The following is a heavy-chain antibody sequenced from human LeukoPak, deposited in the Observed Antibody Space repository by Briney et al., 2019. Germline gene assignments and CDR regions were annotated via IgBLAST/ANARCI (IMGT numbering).Heavy chain of an antibody. Sequence: ASVKVSCKAFGYTFSSYDMSWVRQAPGQGLEWVGWISTKNVDTNYARSLQGRVTLTTDTSTNTAYMELRNLRSGDTAVYYCARRKATVVPGNDFWGQGTLVTVSS. CDR3: ARRKATVVPGNDF. D-gene: IGHD3-22*01. CDR1: GYTFSSYD. CDR2: ISTKNVDT. J-gene: IGHJ4*02. V-gene: IGHV1-18*01.